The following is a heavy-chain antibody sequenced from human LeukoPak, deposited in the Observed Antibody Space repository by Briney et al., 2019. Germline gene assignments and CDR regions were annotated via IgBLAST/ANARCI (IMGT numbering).Heavy chain of an antibody. CDR3: SRDTLSCSGGYCYHDV. CDR2: ISGDGRST. D-gene: IGHD2-15*01. J-gene: IGHJ3*01. Sequence: GGSLRLSCAASQFTFSSYWMHWVRQAPGKGLVWVSLISGDGRSTSYADFVKGRFTISRDNAKNTMYLQINSLRAEDTAVYYCSRDTLSCSGGYCYHDVWGQGTMVTVSS. CDR1: QFTFSSYW. V-gene: IGHV3-74*01.